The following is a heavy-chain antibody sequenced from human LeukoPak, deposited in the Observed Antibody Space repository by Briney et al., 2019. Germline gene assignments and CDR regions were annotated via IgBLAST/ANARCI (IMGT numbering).Heavy chain of an antibody. CDR2: ISSNGDNI. Sequence: GGSLRLSCSASGFTFRSFALHWVRQAPGKGLEYVSSISSNGDNIYHADFVKGRFTISRDNFKNALYLQMSSLRAEDTAVYYCAKDRYYDSSGYPYYYGMDVWGQGTTVTVSS. CDR1: GFTFRSFA. CDR3: AKDRYYDSSGYPYYYGMDV. J-gene: IGHJ6*02. V-gene: IGHV3-64D*06. D-gene: IGHD3-22*01.